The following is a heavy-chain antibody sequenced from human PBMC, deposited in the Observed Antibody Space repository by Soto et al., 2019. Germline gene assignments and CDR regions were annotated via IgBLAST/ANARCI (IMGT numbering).Heavy chain of an antibody. CDR3: ARRSNIVGAPFDY. Sequence: GESLKISCKGSGYSFTTHWIGWVRQMSGKGLEWMGIINPDDSDTRNSPSFQGQVTISADKSISTAYLQWNSLKASDTAMYYCARRSNIVGAPFDYWGQGTLVTVSS. CDR1: GYSFTTHW. D-gene: IGHD1-26*01. V-gene: IGHV5-51*01. J-gene: IGHJ4*02. CDR2: INPDDSDT.